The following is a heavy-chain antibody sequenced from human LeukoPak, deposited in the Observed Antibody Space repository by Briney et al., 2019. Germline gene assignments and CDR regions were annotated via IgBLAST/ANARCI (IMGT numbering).Heavy chain of an antibody. CDR3: AEGSNYGDSSF. Sequence: PGGSLRLSCAASGFTFSSYWMSWVRQVPGKGPEWVANIKPDGSERYYVDSVKGRFIVSRDNAKKSLFLQMNSLRAEDTAMYYCAEGSNYGDSSFWGQGTRVTVSS. J-gene: IGHJ4*02. D-gene: IGHD4-17*01. V-gene: IGHV3-7*01. CDR2: IKPDGSER. CDR1: GFTFSSYW.